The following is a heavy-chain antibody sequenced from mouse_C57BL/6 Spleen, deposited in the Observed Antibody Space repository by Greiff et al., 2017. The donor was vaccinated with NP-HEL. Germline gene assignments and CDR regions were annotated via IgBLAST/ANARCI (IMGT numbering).Heavy chain of an antibody. D-gene: IGHD2-1*01. J-gene: IGHJ4*01. V-gene: IGHV14-3*01. CDR1: GFNIKNTY. Sequence: EVQLQQSVAELVRPGASVKLSCTASGFNIKNTYMHWVKQRPEQGLEWIGRIDPANGNTKYAPKFQGKATITADTSSNTAYLQLSSLTSEDTAIYYCARWEVYGNLDYYAMDYWGQGTSVTVSS. CDR3: ARWEVYGNLDYYAMDY. CDR2: IDPANGNT.